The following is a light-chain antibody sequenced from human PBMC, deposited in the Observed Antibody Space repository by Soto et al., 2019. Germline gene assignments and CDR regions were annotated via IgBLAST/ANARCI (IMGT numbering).Light chain of an antibody. CDR2: AAS. CDR3: QQYHEWTPRWT. CDR1: QGVSNK. Sequence: EILMTQSPATLSVSPGETAILSCRASQGVSNKLAWYQQKPGQAPRLLIFAASTRATGIPARFSGGGSGTEFTLTISSLQSADFAVYYCQQYHEWTPRWTFGQGTKVEIK. V-gene: IGKV3-15*01. J-gene: IGKJ1*01.